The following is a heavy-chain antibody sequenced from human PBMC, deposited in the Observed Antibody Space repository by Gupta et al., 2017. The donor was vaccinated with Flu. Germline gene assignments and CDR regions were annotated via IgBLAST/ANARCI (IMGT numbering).Heavy chain of an antibody. CDR3: AKDWKWNYNIYGMNV. Sequence: GFSFSNYGMHWVRQAPGKGLEWVADISYDGRNKNYADSVKGRFTISRDNSKNTLYLQMNSLRTEDTAVYYCAKDWKWNYNIYGMNVWGQGTTVTVSS. CDR2: ISYDGRNK. V-gene: IGHV3-30*18. CDR1: GFSFSNYG. J-gene: IGHJ6*02. D-gene: IGHD3-9*01.